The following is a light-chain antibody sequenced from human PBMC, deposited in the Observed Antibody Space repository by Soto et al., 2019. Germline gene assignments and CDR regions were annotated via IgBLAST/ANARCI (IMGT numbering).Light chain of an antibody. J-gene: IGKJ5*01. CDR2: AAS. V-gene: IGKV1-39*01. Sequence: DIQMTQAPSSLSACVGDRVAITCWASQSISSYLNWYQQKPGKAPKVLIYAASNLQSGVPSRFSGSGSGTDFTLTISSLQPEDFATYYCQQSYSTPITFGQGTRLEIK. CDR1: QSISSY. CDR3: QQSYSTPIT.